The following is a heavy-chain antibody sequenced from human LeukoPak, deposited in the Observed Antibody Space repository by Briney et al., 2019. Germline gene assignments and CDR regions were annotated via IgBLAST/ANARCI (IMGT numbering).Heavy chain of an antibody. Sequence: PSETLSLTCTVSGGSISSYYWSWIRQPPGKGLEWIGSIYYSGSTYYNPSLKSRVTISVDTSKNQFSLKLSSVTAADTAVYYCASLRTMINDAFDIWGQGTMVTVSS. CDR3: ASLRTMINDAFDI. CDR2: IYYSGST. V-gene: IGHV4-59*05. CDR1: GGSISSYY. D-gene: IGHD3-22*01. J-gene: IGHJ3*02.